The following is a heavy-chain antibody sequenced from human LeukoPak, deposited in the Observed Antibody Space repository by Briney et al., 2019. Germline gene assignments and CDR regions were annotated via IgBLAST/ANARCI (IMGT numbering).Heavy chain of an antibody. CDR2: ISAYNGNT. J-gene: IGHJ4*02. CDR1: VYTFTTYG. CDR3: ARDRLTPGGACLDY. V-gene: IGHV1-18*01. Sequence: ASPKASSTASVYTFTTYGISWVRQAPLQGLEWMGEISAYNGNTNYAQKLQGRVTMTTDTSTSTAYMELRSLRSDDTALYYCARDRLTPGGACLDYWGQGTLVTVSS. D-gene: IGHD1-1*01.